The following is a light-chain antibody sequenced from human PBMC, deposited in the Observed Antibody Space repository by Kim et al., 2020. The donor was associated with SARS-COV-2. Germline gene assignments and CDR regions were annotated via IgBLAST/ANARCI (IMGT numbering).Light chain of an antibody. CDR1: HSISDW. Sequence: DIQMTQSPSTLSASVGDRVTITCRASHSISDWLAWYQQKPGKAPKLLIYRASSLDSGVPSRFSGSGSGTEFTLTISSLQPEDFATYYCHQYNTYSTFGQGTKVDIK. J-gene: IGKJ1*01. V-gene: IGKV1-5*03. CDR2: RAS. CDR3: HQYNTYST.